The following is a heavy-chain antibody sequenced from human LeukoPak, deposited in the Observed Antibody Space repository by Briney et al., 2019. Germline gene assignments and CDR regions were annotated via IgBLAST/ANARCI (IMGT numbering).Heavy chain of an antibody. V-gene: IGHV4-30-4*08. CDR1: GGSNSSGDYY. Sequence: SETLSLTCTVSGGSNSSGDYYWSWIRQPPGKGLEWIGYIYYSGSTYYNPSLKSRVTISVDTSKNQFSLKLSSVTAADTAVYYCARRMTYYDILTGYPQPYYFDYWGQGTLVTVSS. D-gene: IGHD3-9*01. CDR2: IYYSGST. CDR3: ARRMTYYDILTGYPQPYYFDY. J-gene: IGHJ4*02.